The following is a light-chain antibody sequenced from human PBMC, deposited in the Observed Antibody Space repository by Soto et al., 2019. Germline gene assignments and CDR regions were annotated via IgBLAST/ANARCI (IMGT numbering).Light chain of an antibody. CDR3: QQLNSYPRT. V-gene: IGKV1-9*01. J-gene: IGKJ5*01. CDR2: AAS. CDR1: QGISSY. Sequence: DIQLTQSPSFLSASVGDRVTITCRASQGISSYLAWYQQKPGKAPKLLIYAASTLQSGVPSRFSGSGSGTEFTLTISSLQPEYFANYYCQQLNSYPRTFGQGTRLEIK.